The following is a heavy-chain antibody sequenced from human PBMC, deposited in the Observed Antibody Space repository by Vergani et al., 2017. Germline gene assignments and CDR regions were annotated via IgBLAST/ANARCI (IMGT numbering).Heavy chain of an antibody. CDR3: AKEGRSGITPFVAD. D-gene: IGHD1-14*01. J-gene: IGHJ4*02. Sequence: EVQLLESGGGLVQPGGSLRVSCAASGFTFSSDAMSWVRQAPGKGLEWVSAINRSSTTYYADSVKGRFTISRDNSKNTVFLQMNSLRAKDTAVYYCAKEGRSGITPFVADWGQGTLVTVSS. CDR1: GFTFSSDA. V-gene: IGHV3-23*01. CDR2: INRSSTT.